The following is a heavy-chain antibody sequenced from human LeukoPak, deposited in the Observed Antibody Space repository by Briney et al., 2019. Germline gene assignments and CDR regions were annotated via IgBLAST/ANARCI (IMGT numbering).Heavy chain of an antibody. D-gene: IGHD6-13*01. V-gene: IGHV3-48*03. J-gene: IGHJ4*02. CDR3: ARESYSSSWASAPLDY. CDR2: ISSSGSTI. Sequence: GGSLRLSCAASGFTFSSYEMNWVRQAPGEGLEWVSYISSSGSTIYYADSVKGRFTISRDNAKNSLYLQMNSLRAEDTAVYYCARESYSSSWASAPLDYWGQGTLVTVSS. CDR1: GFTFSSYE.